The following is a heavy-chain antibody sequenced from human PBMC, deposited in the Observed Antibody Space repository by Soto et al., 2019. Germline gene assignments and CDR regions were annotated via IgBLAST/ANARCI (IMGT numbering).Heavy chain of an antibody. CDR3: ARGNYYDSSGYYYVYYFDY. Sequence: QVQLVQSGAEVKKPGASVKVSCKASGYTFTSYAMHWVRQAPGQRLEWMGWINAGNGNTKYSQKFQGRVTITRDTSASTAYMELSSLRSEDTAVYYCARGNYYDSSGYYYVYYFDYWGQGTLVTVSS. J-gene: IGHJ4*02. D-gene: IGHD3-22*01. CDR1: GYTFTSYA. V-gene: IGHV1-3*01. CDR2: INAGNGNT.